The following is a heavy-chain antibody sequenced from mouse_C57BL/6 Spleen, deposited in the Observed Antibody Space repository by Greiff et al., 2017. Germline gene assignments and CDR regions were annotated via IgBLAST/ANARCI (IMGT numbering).Heavy chain of an antibody. Sequence: QVQLQQSGPELVKPGASVTISCKASGYAFSSSWMNWVKQRPGKGLEWIGRIYPGDGDTNYNGKFKGKATLTADKSSSTAYMQLSSLTSEDSAVYFCARRGYGYDGGFAYWGQGTLVTVSA. CDR3: ARRGYGYDGGFAY. J-gene: IGHJ3*01. CDR1: GYAFSSSW. D-gene: IGHD2-2*01. CDR2: IYPGDGDT. V-gene: IGHV1-82*01.